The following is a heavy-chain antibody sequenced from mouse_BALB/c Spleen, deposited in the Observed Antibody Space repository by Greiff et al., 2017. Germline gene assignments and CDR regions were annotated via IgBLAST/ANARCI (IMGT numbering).Heavy chain of an antibody. V-gene: IGHV5-6-5*01. CDR2: ISSGGST. D-gene: IGHD2-3*01. Sequence: EVKVVESGGGLVKPGGSLKLSCAASGFTFSSYAMSWVRQTPEKRLEWVASISSGGSTYYPDSVKGRFTISRDNARNILYLQMSSLRSEDTAMYYCARGGWLLPYAMDYWGQGTSVTVSS. CDR3: ARGGWLLPYAMDY. J-gene: IGHJ4*01. CDR1: GFTFSSYA.